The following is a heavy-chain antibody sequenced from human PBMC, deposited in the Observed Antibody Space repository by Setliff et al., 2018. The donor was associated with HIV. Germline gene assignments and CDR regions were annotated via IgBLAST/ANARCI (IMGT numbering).Heavy chain of an antibody. J-gene: IGHJ4*02. D-gene: IGHD2-8*01. CDR2: INDSGSA. CDR1: GGSISRHY. Sequence: SETLSLTCTVSGGSISRHYWSWIRQSPGKGLEWIGYINDSGSAKYNPSLKSRVTISVETSKSQFSLKLDSVTAADSAIYYCAREFCTHGVCYEYYLDYWGQGTLVTVSS. CDR3: AREFCTHGVCYEYYLDY. V-gene: IGHV4-59*11.